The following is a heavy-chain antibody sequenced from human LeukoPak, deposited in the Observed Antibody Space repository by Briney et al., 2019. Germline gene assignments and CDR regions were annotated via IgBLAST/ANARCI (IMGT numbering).Heavy chain of an antibody. D-gene: IGHD2-15*01. V-gene: IGHV1-18*01. Sequence: ASVKVSCKASGYTFTSYGISWVRQAPGQGLEWMGWISAYNGNTNYAQKLQGRVTMTTDTSTSTAYMGLRSLRSDDTAVYYCARDPRYCSGGSCYSHPFDYWGQGTLVTVSS. CDR1: GYTFTSYG. CDR2: ISAYNGNT. CDR3: ARDPRYCSGGSCYSHPFDY. J-gene: IGHJ4*02.